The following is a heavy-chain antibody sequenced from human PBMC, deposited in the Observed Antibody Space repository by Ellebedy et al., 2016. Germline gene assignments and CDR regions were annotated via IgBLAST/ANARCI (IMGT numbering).Heavy chain of an antibody. CDR3: ARDGEGIAAAGKGYYYYGMDV. CDR1: GFTFSDYY. J-gene: IGHJ6*02. CDR2: IYSGGST. D-gene: IGHD6-13*01. V-gene: IGHV3-66*02. Sequence: GESLKISXAASGFTFSDYYMSWIRQAPGKGLEWVSVIYSGGSTYYADSVKGRFTISRDNSKNTLYLQMNSLRAEDTAVYYCARDGEGIAAAGKGYYYYGMDVWGQGTTVTVSS.